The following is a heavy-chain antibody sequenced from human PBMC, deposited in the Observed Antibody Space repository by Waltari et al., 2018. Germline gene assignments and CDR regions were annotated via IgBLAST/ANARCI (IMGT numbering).Heavy chain of an antibody. CDR2: FTIDGSTT. Sequence: EVQLVESGGGLVQPGGSLRLSCAASGFTFGSYWMHWVRQAPGKGLGWFSRFTIDGSTTTSANSVKGRFTISIDNAGNTLYLQMNSLRAEDTAVYYCARDGHGTVDFYLWGQGTVVTVSS. J-gene: IGHJ4*02. V-gene: IGHV3-74*01. CDR1: GFTFGSYW. CDR3: ARDGHGTVDFYL.